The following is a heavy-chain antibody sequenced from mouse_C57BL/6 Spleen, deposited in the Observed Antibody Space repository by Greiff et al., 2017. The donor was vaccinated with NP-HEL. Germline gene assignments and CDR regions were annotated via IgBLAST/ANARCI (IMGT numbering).Heavy chain of an antibody. J-gene: IGHJ4*01. CDR2: ISDGGSYT. V-gene: IGHV5-4*01. CDR1: GFTFSSYA. D-gene: IGHD4-1*01. CDR3: ARDRWDDAMDF. Sequence: EVQLVESGGGLVKPGGSLKLSCAASGFTFSSYAMSWVRQTPEKRLEWGATISDGGSYTYYPDNVKGRFTISRDNAKNNLYLQMSHLKSEDTAMYYCARDRWDDAMDFWGHGTSVTVSS.